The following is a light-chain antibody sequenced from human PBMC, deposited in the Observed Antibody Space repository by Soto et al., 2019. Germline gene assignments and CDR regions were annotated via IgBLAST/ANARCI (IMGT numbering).Light chain of an antibody. J-gene: IGKJ5*01. Sequence: IQLTQSPSSLSASVGDRVTITCRASQGISSYLGWYQQKPGKAPNLLIYDASTLHSGVPSRFSGGGSGTDFTLTISSLQPEDSATYFCQQLNSYPQTFGQGTRLEI. CDR3: QQLNSYPQT. CDR1: QGISSY. CDR2: DAS. V-gene: IGKV1-9*01.